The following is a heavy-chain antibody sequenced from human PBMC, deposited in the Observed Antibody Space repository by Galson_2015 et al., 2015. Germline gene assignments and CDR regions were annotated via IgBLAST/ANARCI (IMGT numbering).Heavy chain of an antibody. D-gene: IGHD4-17*01. Sequence: SVKVSCKASGGTFSSYAISWVRQAPGQGLEWMGGIIPIFGTANYAQKFQGRVTITADESTSTAYMELSSLRSEDTAVYYCARAPTVTTSSEYFQHWGQGTLVTVSS. CDR2: IIPIFGTA. J-gene: IGHJ1*01. CDR1: GGTFSSYA. V-gene: IGHV1-69*13. CDR3: ARAPTVTTSSEYFQH.